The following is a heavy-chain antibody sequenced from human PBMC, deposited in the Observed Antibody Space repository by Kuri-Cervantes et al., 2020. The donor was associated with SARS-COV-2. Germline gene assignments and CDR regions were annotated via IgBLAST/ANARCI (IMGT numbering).Heavy chain of an antibody. Sequence: LRLSCTVSGGSISSGSYYWSWIRQPAGKGLEWIGRIYTSGSTNYNPSLKSRVTISVDTSKNQFSLKLSPVTAADTAVYYCASNPNYDFWSGYFDYWGQGTLVTVSS. V-gene: IGHV4-61*02. CDR3: ASNPNYDFWSGYFDY. D-gene: IGHD3-3*01. J-gene: IGHJ4*02. CDR1: GGSISSGSYY. CDR2: IYTSGST.